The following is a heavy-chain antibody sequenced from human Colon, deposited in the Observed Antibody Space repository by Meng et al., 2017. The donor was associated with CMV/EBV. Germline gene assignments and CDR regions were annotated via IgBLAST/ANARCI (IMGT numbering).Heavy chain of an antibody. D-gene: IGHD6-6*01. Sequence: ASVKVSCKASGYTFSSNGISWVRQAPGQGLEWMGWISAYNGNTNYAQKFQGRVTMTTDIATSTAYMELRSLRSDDTAMYYCAKDRSSSDYWGQGTLVTVSS. CDR3: AKDRSSSDY. CDR2: ISAYNGNT. J-gene: IGHJ4*02. CDR1: GYTFSSNG. V-gene: IGHV1-18*01.